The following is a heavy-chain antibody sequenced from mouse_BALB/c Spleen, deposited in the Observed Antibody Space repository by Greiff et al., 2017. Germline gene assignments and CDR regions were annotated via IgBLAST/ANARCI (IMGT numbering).Heavy chain of an antibody. J-gene: IGHJ3*01. V-gene: IGHV5-6-5*01. CDR3: ARSARYDGGFAY. Sequence: EVQVVESGGGLVKPGGSLKLSCAASGFTFSSYAMSWVRQTPEKRLAWVASISSGGSTYYPDSVKGRFTISRDNARNILYLQMSSLRSEDTAMYYCARSARYDGGFAYWGQGTLVTVSA. CDR1: GFTFSSYA. D-gene: IGHD2-12*01. CDR2: ISSGGST.